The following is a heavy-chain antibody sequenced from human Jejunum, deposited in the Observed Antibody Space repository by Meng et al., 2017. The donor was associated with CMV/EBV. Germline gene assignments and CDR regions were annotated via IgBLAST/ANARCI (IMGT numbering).Heavy chain of an antibody. CDR3: VRANLGSADY. Sequence: GAEVTTPGASVKVAGKAFGYAFTGYYLPWLRQAPGQGLEWVGRITPSSGGTTYAQKFQGRVTMTRDTSISTAYMELSSLRSDDAAIYYCVRANLGSADYWGQGTLVTVSS. V-gene: IGHV1-2*06. J-gene: IGHJ4*02. D-gene: IGHD7-27*01. CDR2: ITPSSGGT. CDR1: GYAFTGYY.